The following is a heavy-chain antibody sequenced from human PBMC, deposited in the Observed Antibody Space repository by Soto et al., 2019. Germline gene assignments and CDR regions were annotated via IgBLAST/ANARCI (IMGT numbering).Heavy chain of an antibody. CDR1: GGSFSEYY. J-gene: IGHJ4*02. CDR3: VLFVEADALSDS. D-gene: IGHD2-15*01. CDR2: LSHTGNT. V-gene: IGHV4-34*01. Sequence: QVQLQQRGAGLLRPSETLSLTCAVYGGSFSEYYWNWIRQPPGMGLEWIGDLSHTGNTKYNPSLKSRLTISLDTSKRQFSLQLRSVTAADTAMYYCVLFVEADALSDSWAQGTLVSVSS.